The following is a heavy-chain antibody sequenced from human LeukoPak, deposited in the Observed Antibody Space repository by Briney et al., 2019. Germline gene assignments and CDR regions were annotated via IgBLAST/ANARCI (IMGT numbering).Heavy chain of an antibody. Sequence: GGSLKLSCAACVFTFSGSAMHWVRQACGKGREWVGRIRSKANSYATAYAASVKGRFTISRDDSKNTAYLQMNSLTTEDTAVYYCTRRAWGGYYGMDVWGKGTTVTISS. J-gene: IGHJ6*04. V-gene: IGHV3-73*01. CDR2: IRSKANSYAT. CDR1: VFTFSGSA. D-gene: IGHD3-10*01. CDR3: TRRAWGGYYGMDV.